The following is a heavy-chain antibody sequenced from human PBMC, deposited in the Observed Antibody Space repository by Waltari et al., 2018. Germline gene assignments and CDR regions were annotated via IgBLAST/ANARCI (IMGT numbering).Heavy chain of an antibody. CDR2: INPNSGGT. J-gene: IGHJ4*02. D-gene: IGHD3-3*01. CDR1: GYTFTGYY. CDR3: ARAPTIFGVVIIRGGFDY. Sequence: QVQLVQSGAEVKKPGASVKVSCKASGYTFTGYYMHWVRQAPGQGLEWMGWINPNSGGTNYAQKFQGRVTMTRDTSISTAYMELSRLRSDDTAVYYCARAPTIFGVVIIRGGFDYWGQGTLVTVSS. V-gene: IGHV1-2*02.